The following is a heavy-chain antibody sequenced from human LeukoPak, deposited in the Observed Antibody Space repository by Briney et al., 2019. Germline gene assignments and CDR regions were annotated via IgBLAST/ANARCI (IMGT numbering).Heavy chain of an antibody. J-gene: IGHJ5*02. CDR3: ARDLTFTYA. Sequence: GGSLRLSCAASGFTFSRYSMRWVRQGPGKGLEWVSSISSSSSYIYYADSVKGRFTISRDSAKNSLYLQMNSLGVEDTAVYYCARDLTFTYAWGQGTLVTASS. CDR1: GFTFSRYS. CDR2: ISSSSSYI. D-gene: IGHD3-16*01. V-gene: IGHV3-21*01.